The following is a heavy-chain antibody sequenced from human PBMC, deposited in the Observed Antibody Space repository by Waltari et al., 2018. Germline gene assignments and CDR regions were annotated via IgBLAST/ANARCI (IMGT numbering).Heavy chain of an antibody. CDR1: GFTFSRHW. J-gene: IGHJ4*02. V-gene: IGHV3-7*04. Sequence: EVQLVESGGGLVQPGGSLRLSCAASGFTFSRHWMTWVRQAPGKGLEWVANIKQEGSAKYYVESGKGRFTISRDNAKSSLYLQMESLRGDDTAVYYCARGGLDSSWYWRNWGQGTLVTVSS. CDR2: IKQEGSAK. D-gene: IGHD6-13*01. CDR3: ARGGLDSSWYWRN.